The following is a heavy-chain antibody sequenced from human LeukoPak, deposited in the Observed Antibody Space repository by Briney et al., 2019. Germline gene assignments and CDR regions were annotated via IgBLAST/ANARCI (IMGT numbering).Heavy chain of an antibody. CDR1: GCTFSSYA. V-gene: IGHV3-23*01. J-gene: IGHJ4*02. D-gene: IGHD3-22*01. CDR3: AKGTDSSGYYPERSFDY. CDR2: ISGSGGST. Sequence: GGSLRLSCAASGCTFSSYAMSWVRQAPGKGLEWVSAISGSGGSTYYADSVKGRFTISRDNSKNTLYLQMNSLRAEDTAVYYCAKGTDSSGYYPERSFDYWGQGTLVTVSS.